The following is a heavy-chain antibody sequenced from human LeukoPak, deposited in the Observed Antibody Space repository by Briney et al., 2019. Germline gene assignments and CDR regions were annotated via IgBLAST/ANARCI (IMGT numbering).Heavy chain of an antibody. D-gene: IGHD1-26*01. CDR2: ISSNGGST. CDR1: GFTFSSYA. Sequence: GGSLRLSCSASGFTFSSYAMDWVRQAPGKGLEYVSGISSNGGSTYYADSVKGRLTISRDNSKNTVYLQMSSLRAEDTAVYYCVKAIVGATFDSWGQGTLVTVSS. CDR3: VKAIVGATFDS. J-gene: IGHJ4*02. V-gene: IGHV3-64D*06.